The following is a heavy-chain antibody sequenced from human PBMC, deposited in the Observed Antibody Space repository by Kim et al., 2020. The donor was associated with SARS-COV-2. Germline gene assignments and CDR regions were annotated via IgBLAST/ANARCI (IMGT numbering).Heavy chain of an antibody. Sequence: SETLSLTCTVSGGSISSYYWSWIRQPPGKGLEWIGYIYYSGSTNYNPSLKSRVTISVDTSKNQFSLKLSSVTAADTAVYYCARHNQPYYDFWSGPWYYYYGMDVWGQGTTVTVSS. CDR1: GGSISSYY. J-gene: IGHJ6*01. V-gene: IGHV4-59*08. CDR3: ARHNQPYYDFWSGPWYYYYGMDV. CDR2: IYYSGST. D-gene: IGHD3-3*01.